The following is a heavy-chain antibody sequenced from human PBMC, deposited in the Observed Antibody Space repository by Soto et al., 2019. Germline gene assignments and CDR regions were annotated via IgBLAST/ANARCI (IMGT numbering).Heavy chain of an antibody. CDR2: IWYDGSSE. J-gene: IGHJ4*02. CDR1: GFRFYAYG. Sequence: GGSLRLSCAASGFRFYAYGMHWVRQAPGKGLEWVAMIWYDGSSESFADSVKGRFTISRDNSKNTVSLEMNSLRVEDTAVYFCAKDVVGAGTFYFDNWGQGTLVTVSS. D-gene: IGHD1-26*01. V-gene: IGHV3-33*06. CDR3: AKDVVGAGTFYFDN.